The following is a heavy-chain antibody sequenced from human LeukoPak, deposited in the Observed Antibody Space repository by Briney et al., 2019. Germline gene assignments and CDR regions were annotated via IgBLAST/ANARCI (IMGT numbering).Heavy chain of an antibody. CDR2: IYDRGRT. CDR1: GCSISSYY. D-gene: IGHD3-9*01. Sequence: SETLSLACTVSGCSISSYYWRWIRQSPGKRLEWMGYIYDRGRTNDNPSSKSRVTIAADTSRSQFSLKLSSVTAADTAAYYCAREDYNILTGSGDNWFDPCGQGNLGTVSS. V-gene: IGHV4-59*01. CDR3: AREDYNILTGSGDNWFDP. J-gene: IGHJ5*02.